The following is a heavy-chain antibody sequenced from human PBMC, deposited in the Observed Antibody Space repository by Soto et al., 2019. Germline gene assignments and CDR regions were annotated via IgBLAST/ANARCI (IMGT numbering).Heavy chain of an antibody. CDR2: ISSSGSTI. CDR3: AREYYDITDAFDI. CDR1: GFTFSDYY. D-gene: IGHD3-9*01. Sequence: GGSLRLSCAASGFTFSDYYMSWIRQAPGKGLEWVSYISSSGSTIYYADSVKGRFTISRDKAKNSLYLQMNSLRAEDTAVYYCAREYYDITDAFDIWGQGTMVTVSS. J-gene: IGHJ3*02. V-gene: IGHV3-11*01.